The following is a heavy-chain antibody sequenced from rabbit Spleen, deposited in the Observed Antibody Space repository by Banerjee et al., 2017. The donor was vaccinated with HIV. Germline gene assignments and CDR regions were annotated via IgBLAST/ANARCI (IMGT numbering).Heavy chain of an antibody. J-gene: IGHJ2*01. CDR2: IYAGSSGTT. CDR1: GFDFSRGYD. CDR3: ARNYVNVFDP. D-gene: IGHD1-1*01. Sequence: LEESGGGLVKPGGTLTLTCKASGFDFSRGYDMCWVRQAPGEGLEWIACIYAGSSGTTYYASWAKGRFTISKASSTTVTLQMTSLAAADTATYFCARNYVNVFDPWGPGTLVTVS. V-gene: IGHV1S40*01.